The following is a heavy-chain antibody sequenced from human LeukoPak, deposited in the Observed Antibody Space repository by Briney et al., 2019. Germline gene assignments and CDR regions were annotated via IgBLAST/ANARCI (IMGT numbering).Heavy chain of an antibody. Sequence: PSETLPLTCTVSGGSISSHYWSWIRQPPGKGLEWIGYIYYSGSTNYNPSLKSRVTISVDTSKNQFSLKLSSVTAADTAVYYCARDILESGDYWGQGTLVTVSS. J-gene: IGHJ4*02. V-gene: IGHV4-59*11. CDR2: IYYSGST. CDR3: ARDILESGDY. D-gene: IGHD1-1*01. CDR1: GGSISSHY.